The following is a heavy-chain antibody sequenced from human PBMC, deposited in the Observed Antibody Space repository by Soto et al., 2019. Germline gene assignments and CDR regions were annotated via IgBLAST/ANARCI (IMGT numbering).Heavy chain of an antibody. CDR3: TRERWDYGDTKWYFAL. D-gene: IGHD4-17*01. CDR2: IRSKSYGKTT. CDR1: GFTFGDYG. J-gene: IGHJ2*01. V-gene: IGHV3-49*03. Sequence: PGGSLRLSCSTSGFTFGDYGMTWFRQAPGKGLEWVGLIRSKSYGKTTEYAASATDRFTISRDDSKRIAYLQMNSLKADDTAVYYCTRERWDYGDTKWYFALWGRGTLVTVSS.